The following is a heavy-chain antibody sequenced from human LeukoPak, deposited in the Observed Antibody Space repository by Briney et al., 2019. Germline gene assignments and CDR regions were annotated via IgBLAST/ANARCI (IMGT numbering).Heavy chain of an antibody. Sequence: RGSLRLSCAASGFTPSSDWTSWVRHAPGEGLEWVANVKEDGSGKYYVDSVKGRVTISGDNAKNSLYLQMNSLRAEDTAVYYCAREGVGDFFDYWGQGTLVTVSS. D-gene: IGHD3-10*01. V-gene: IGHV3-7*01. CDR3: AREGVGDFFDY. CDR1: GFTPSSDW. J-gene: IGHJ4*02. CDR2: VKEDGSGK.